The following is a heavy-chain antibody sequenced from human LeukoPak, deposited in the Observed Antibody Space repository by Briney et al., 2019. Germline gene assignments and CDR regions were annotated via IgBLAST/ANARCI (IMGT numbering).Heavy chain of an antibody. V-gene: IGHV4-39*01. CDR1: GGSISSSSYY. Sequence: SETLSLTCTVSGGSISSSSYYWGWIRQPPGKGLEWIGSIYYSGGTYYNPSLKSRVTISVDTSKNQFSLKLSSVTAADTAVYYCARLGSSPDFFDYWGQGTLVTVSS. CDR2: IYYSGGT. CDR3: ARLGSSPDFFDY. J-gene: IGHJ4*02. D-gene: IGHD6-13*01.